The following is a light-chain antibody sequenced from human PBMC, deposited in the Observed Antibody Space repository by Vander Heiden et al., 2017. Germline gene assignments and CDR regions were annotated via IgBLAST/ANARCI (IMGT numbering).Light chain of an antibody. CDR1: SSAVGGYNY. CDR2: DVS. Sequence: QSALTQPASVSGSPGQSFTIPCTRTSSAVGGYNYVSWYQQHPGKTPNLMIYDVSNRPSGVSNRFSGSKSGNTASLTISGLQAEDEADYYCSSYTSSSTLFGGGTKLTVL. V-gene: IGLV2-14*01. CDR3: SSYTSSSTL. J-gene: IGLJ2*01.